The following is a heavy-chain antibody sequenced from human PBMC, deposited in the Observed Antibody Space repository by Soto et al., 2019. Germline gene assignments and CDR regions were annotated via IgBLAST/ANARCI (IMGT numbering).Heavy chain of an antibody. CDR1: GGSFSGYY. CDR3: ARVDIVVVPAANDAFDI. J-gene: IGHJ3*02. V-gene: IGHV4-34*01. D-gene: IGHD2-2*01. Sequence: TSETLSLTCAVYGGSFSGYYWSWIRQPPGKGLEWIGEINHSGSTNYNPSLKSRVTISVDTSKNQFSLKLSSVTAADTAVYYCARVDIVVVPAANDAFDIWGQGTMVTVS. CDR2: INHSGST.